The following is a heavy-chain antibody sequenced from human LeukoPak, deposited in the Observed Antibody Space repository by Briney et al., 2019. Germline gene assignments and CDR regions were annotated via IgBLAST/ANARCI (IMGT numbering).Heavy chain of an antibody. CDR3: ATQQGGNPAY. CDR1: GGSFNGYY. Sequence: PETLSLTCAVYGGSFNGYYWSWIRQPPGKGLEWIGEIKHTGSTNYNPSLKSRVTISVDTSKIQFSLRLSSVTAADTAVYYCATQQGGNPAYWGQGTLVTVSS. V-gene: IGHV4-34*01. CDR2: IKHTGST. D-gene: IGHD1-14*01. J-gene: IGHJ4*02.